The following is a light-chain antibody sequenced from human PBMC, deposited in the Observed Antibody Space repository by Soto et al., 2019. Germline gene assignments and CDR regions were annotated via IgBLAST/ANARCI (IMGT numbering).Light chain of an antibody. CDR3: QQYNKWPS. V-gene: IGKV3-15*01. CDR1: QTVSRN. J-gene: IGKJ5*01. CDR2: DIS. Sequence: PLTLSASPGERDKLYGGANQTVSRNLAWYQQRRGQAPRLLIYDISNRATGVPARFSGSGSETEFTLTSRSLQSDDFADYFWQQYNKWPSFGQVTRLEIK.